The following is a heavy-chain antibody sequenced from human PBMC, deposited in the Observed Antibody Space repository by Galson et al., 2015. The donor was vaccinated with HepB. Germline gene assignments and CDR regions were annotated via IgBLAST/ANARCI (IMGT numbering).Heavy chain of an antibody. Sequence: SLRLSCAASGFTFSSYSMNWVRQAPGKGLEWVSYISSSSSTIYYADSVKGRFTISRDNAKNSLYLQMNSLRAEDTAVYYCARVVVGTRSEYFQHWGQGTLVTVSS. V-gene: IGHV3-48*01. CDR3: ARVVVGTRSEYFQH. J-gene: IGHJ1*01. CDR1: GFTFSSYS. CDR2: ISSSSSTI. D-gene: IGHD1-26*01.